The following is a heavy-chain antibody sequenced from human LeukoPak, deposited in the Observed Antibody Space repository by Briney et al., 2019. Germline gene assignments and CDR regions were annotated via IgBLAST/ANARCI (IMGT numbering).Heavy chain of an antibody. CDR3: ANGYYYGSGSTPHAFDI. CDR1: GYTFTIDG. CDR2: ISADNGNT. D-gene: IGHD3-10*01. V-gene: IGHV1-18*01. Sequence: ASVNVSCKASGYTFTIDGVSWVPQAPGQGLEWMGWISADNGNTNYAQQLQGRVTMTTATSTSTAYMVLRSLRSDDTAVYYCANGYYYGSGSTPHAFDIWGQGTMVTVSS. J-gene: IGHJ3*02.